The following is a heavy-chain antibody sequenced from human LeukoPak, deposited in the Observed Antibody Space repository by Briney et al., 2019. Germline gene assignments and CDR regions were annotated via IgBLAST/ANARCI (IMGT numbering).Heavy chain of an antibody. J-gene: IGHJ5*02. CDR2: LYYSGST. V-gene: IGHV4-39*07. D-gene: IGHD4-11*01. Sequence: SETLSLTCTVSGGSISSSSYYWGWIRQPPGKGLEWIGSLYYSGSTYYNPSLKSRVTTSVDGSKNQFSLKLSSVTAADTAVYYCARDLVGDYSNFNWFDPWGQGTLVTVSS. CDR1: GGSISSSSYY. CDR3: ARDLVGDYSNFNWFDP.